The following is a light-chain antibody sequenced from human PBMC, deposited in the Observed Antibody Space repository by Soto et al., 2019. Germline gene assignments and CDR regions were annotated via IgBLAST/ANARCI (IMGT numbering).Light chain of an antibody. V-gene: IGKV1-33*01. J-gene: IGKJ2*01. Sequence: DIQMTQSPSSLSASVGDKVTITCQTSQNISKFLSWYQQRPGKAPNLLISDASNLEAGVPSRFSGRGSVIHFTLMINSLQPEDSATYFCHQYDDLPYTFGQGTNLHIK. CDR2: DAS. CDR1: QNISKF. CDR3: HQYDDLPYT.